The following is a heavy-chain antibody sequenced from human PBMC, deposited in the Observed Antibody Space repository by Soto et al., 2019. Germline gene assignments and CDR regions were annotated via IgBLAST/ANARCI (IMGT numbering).Heavy chain of an antibody. CDR2: INHSGST. CDR3: ARARIVEVPAARYNWFDP. J-gene: IGHJ5*02. CDR1: GGSFSGYY. V-gene: IGHV4-34*01. D-gene: IGHD2-2*01. Sequence: QVQLQQWGAGLLKPSETLSLTCAVYGGSFSGYYWSWIRQPPGKGLEWIGEINHSGSTNYNPSLKSRVTISVDTSKSQFSLTLSSVTAADTAVYYCARARIVEVPAARYNWFDPWGQGTLVTVSS.